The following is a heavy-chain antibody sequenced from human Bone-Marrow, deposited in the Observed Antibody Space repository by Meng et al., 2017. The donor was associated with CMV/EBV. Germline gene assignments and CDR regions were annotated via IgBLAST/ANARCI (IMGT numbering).Heavy chain of an antibody. CDR1: GFAFSAYS. Sequence: GESLKISCAASGFAFSAYSMTWVRQAPGKGLEWVSYISSSGSTIYYADSVKGRFTISRDNAKNSLYLQMNSLRAEDTAVYYCARRIAAAGTAYYYYGMDVWGQGTTVTVSS. CDR3: ARRIAAAGTAYYYYGMDV. D-gene: IGHD6-13*01. CDR2: ISSSGSTI. V-gene: IGHV3-48*04. J-gene: IGHJ6*02.